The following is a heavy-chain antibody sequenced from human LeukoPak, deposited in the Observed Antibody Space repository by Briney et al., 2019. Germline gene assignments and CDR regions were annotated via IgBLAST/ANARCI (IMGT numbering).Heavy chain of an antibody. D-gene: IGHD6-19*01. Sequence: GSLRLSCAASGFTFSSYAMHWVRQAPGKGLEWVAVIWYDGSNKYYADSVKGRFTISRDNSKNTLYLQMNSLGAEDTAVYYCARDHTVAVAGYFDYWGQGTLVTVSS. V-gene: IGHV3-33*08. CDR1: GFTFSSYA. J-gene: IGHJ4*03. CDR2: IWYDGSNK. CDR3: ARDHTVAVAGYFDY.